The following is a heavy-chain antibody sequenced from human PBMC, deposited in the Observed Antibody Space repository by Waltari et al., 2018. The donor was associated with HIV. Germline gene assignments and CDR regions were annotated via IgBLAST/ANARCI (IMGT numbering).Heavy chain of an antibody. V-gene: IGHV3-30*18. CDR2: ISYDGSNK. J-gene: IGHJ5*02. CDR3: AKDWYCSGGSCYLRKTIANWFDP. D-gene: IGHD2-15*01. CDR1: GFTFSSYG. Sequence: QVQLVESGGGVVQPGRSLRLSCAASGFTFSSYGMHWVRQAPGKGLEWVAVISYDGSNKYYADSVKGRFTISRDNSKNTLYLQMNSLRAEDTAVYYCAKDWYCSGGSCYLRKTIANWFDPWGQGTLVTVSS.